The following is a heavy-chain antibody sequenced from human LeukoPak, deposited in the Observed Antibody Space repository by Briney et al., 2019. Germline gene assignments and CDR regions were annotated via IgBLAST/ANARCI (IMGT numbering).Heavy chain of an antibody. CDR3: ARDPTVVTPQFYFQH. CDR1: GFTFSSYS. J-gene: IGHJ1*01. Sequence: GGSLRLSCAASGFTFSSYSMNWVRQAPGKGLEWVSSISSSSSYIYYADSVKGRFTISRDNAKNSPYLQMNSLRAEDTAVYYCARDPTVVTPQFYFQHWGQGTLVTVSS. CDR2: ISSSSSYI. V-gene: IGHV3-21*01. D-gene: IGHD4-23*01.